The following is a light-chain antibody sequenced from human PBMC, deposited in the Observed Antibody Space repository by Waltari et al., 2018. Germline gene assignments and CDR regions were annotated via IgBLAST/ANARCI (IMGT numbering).Light chain of an antibody. CDR3: MSYAGSNTLF. CDR1: SSDVGAYNY. Sequence: QAALTQPRSVSGSPGQSVTISCTGTSSDVGAYNYVPWYQQHPGTAPKLVIYDVSKRPSGVSDRFSGSKSDNTASLTISGLQAEDEADYYCMSYAGSNTLFFGGGTRLTVL. V-gene: IGLV2-11*01. CDR2: DVS. J-gene: IGLJ7*01.